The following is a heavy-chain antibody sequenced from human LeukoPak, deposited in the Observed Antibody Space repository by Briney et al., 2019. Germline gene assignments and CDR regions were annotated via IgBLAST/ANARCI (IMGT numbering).Heavy chain of an antibody. Sequence: GGSLRLSCAASGFTFSNYWMSWVRQAPGKGLEWVANIRPDGSEKYYVDSVKGRFTISRDNAKNSLYLQMNSLRAEDTAVYYCVNGYCSGGSCYSDDWFDPWGQGTLVTVSS. J-gene: IGHJ5*02. CDR3: VNGYCSGGSCYSDDWFDP. D-gene: IGHD2-15*01. V-gene: IGHV3-7*03. CDR1: GFTFSNYW. CDR2: IRPDGSEK.